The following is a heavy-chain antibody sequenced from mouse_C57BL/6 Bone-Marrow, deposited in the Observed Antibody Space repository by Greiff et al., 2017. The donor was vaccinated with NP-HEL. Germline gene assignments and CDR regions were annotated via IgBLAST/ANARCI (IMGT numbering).Heavy chain of an antibody. D-gene: IGHD2-1*01. CDR3: ARQGYYGNPHWYFDV. CDR1: GFTFSSYT. Sequence: EVMLVESGGGLVKPGGSLKLSCAASGFTFSSYTMSWVRQTPEKRLEWVATISGGGGNTYYPDSVKGRFTISRDNAKNTLYLQMSSLRSEDTALYYCARQGYYGNPHWYFDVWGTGTTVTVSS. V-gene: IGHV5-9*01. CDR2: ISGGGGNT. J-gene: IGHJ1*03.